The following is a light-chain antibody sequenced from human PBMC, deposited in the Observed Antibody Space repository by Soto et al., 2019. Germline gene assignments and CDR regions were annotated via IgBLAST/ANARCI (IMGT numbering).Light chain of an antibody. Sequence: DIQLTQSPSFLSASVGDRVTITCRASQGIAGSLAWYQQKPGKPPKLLIYAESTLQSGVPSRFSGSGSGTRGTLTISSLQPEDFATYYCQKYDSDPPGTFGQGTKVDIK. CDR2: AES. V-gene: IGKV1-9*01. CDR3: QKYDSDPPGT. J-gene: IGKJ1*01. CDR1: QGIAGS.